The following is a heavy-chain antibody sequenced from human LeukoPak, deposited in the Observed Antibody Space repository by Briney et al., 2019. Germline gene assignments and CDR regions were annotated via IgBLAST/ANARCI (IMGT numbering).Heavy chain of an antibody. Sequence: SETLSLTCTVSGASFRGYYWSWVRQPPGKGLEWIGEIHHSGSTNYNPSLKSRVTISIDTSKNQFSLRLNSVTAADTAIYYCARLDPYYYDSSGNPGGYFDYWGQGTRVTVSS. CDR2: IHHSGST. D-gene: IGHD3-22*01. CDR1: GASFRGYY. J-gene: IGHJ4*02. V-gene: IGHV4-34*01. CDR3: ARLDPYYYDSSGNPGGYFDY.